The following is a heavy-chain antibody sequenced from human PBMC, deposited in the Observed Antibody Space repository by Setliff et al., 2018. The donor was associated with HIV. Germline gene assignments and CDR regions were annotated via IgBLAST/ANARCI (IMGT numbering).Heavy chain of an antibody. V-gene: IGHV1-3*01. Sequence: ASVKVSCKASGYTFTSYAMHWVRQAPGQRLEWMGWINAGNGNTKYSQKFQGRVTITRDTSTSTAYMELSSLRSEDTAVYYCARDLSSSWSYYYYMDVWGKGTTVTVSS. D-gene: IGHD6-13*01. J-gene: IGHJ6*03. CDR3: ARDLSSSWSYYYYMDV. CDR1: GYTFTSYA. CDR2: INAGNGNT.